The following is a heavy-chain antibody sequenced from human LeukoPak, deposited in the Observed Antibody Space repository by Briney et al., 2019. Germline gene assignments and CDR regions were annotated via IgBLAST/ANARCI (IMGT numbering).Heavy chain of an antibody. Sequence: SETLSLTCAAYGGSFSGYYWSWIRQPPGKGLEWIGEINHSGSTNYNPSLKSRVTISVDTSKNQFSLKLSSVTAADTAVYYCARGRSVPSWFDPWGQGTLVTVSS. CDR3: ARGRSVPSWFDP. J-gene: IGHJ5*02. V-gene: IGHV4-34*01. CDR2: INHSGST. CDR1: GGSFSGYY.